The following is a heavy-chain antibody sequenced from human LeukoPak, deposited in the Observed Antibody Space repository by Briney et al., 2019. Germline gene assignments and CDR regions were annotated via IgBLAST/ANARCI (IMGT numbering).Heavy chain of an antibody. Sequence: SETLSLTWTVSGGSISSGGYYWSWIRQPPGKGLEWIGYIYYSGSTYYNPPLKSRVTISVDTSKNQFSLKLSSVTAADTAVYYCARDLAYCGGDCYSQYNWFDPWGQGTLVTVSS. CDR1: GGSISSGGYY. V-gene: IGHV4-30-4*01. CDR2: IYYSGST. D-gene: IGHD2-21*02. CDR3: ARDLAYCGGDCYSQYNWFDP. J-gene: IGHJ5*02.